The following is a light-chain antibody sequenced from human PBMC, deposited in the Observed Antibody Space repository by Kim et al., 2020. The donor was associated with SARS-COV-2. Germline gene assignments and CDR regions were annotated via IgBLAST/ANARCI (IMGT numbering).Light chain of an antibody. V-gene: IGLV3-21*04. CDR2: YDN. Sequence: SYELTQPPSVSVAPGKTARITCGGNNIGSKSVHWYQQKPGQAPVLVIYYDNDRPSGIPERFSGSNSGNTATLTISRVEAGDEADYYCQVWDSSSDHRGVFCGGTQLTVL. J-gene: IGLJ3*02. CDR3: QVWDSSSDHRGV. CDR1: NIGSKS.